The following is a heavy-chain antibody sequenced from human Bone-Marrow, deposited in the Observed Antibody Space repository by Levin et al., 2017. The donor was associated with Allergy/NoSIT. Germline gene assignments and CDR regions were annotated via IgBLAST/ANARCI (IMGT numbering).Heavy chain of an antibody. D-gene: IGHD3-22*01. CDR1: GFTFSSYS. CDR3: AREYYYDSSGYRKDAFDI. Sequence: GESLKISCAASGFTFSSYSMNWVRQAPGKGLEWVSSISSSSSYIYYADSVKGRFTISRDNAKNSLYLQMNSLRAEDTAVYYCAREYYYDSSGYRKDAFDIWGQGTMVTVSS. CDR2: ISSSSSYI. J-gene: IGHJ3*02. V-gene: IGHV3-21*01.